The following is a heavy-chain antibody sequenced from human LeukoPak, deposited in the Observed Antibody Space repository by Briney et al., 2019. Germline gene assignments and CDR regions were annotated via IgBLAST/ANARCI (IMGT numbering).Heavy chain of an antibody. J-gene: IGHJ4*02. V-gene: IGHV4-34*01. CDR2: INHSGST. Sequence: SETLSLTCAVYSGSFSGYYWSWIRQPPGKGLEWIGEINHSGSTNYNPSLESRVTISVDTSKNQFSLKLSSVTAADTAVYYCATYGSGSYGPFDYWGQGTLVTVSS. D-gene: IGHD3-10*01. CDR1: SGSFSGYY. CDR3: ATYGSGSYGPFDY.